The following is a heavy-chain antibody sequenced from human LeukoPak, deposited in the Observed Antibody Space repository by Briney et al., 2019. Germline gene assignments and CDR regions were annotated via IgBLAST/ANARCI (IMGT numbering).Heavy chain of an antibody. J-gene: IGHJ4*02. D-gene: IGHD5-18*01. V-gene: IGHV3-23*01. CDR3: AKYSGAGMAFFDY. CDR2: ISGSGGTT. Sequence: GGSLRLSCAASGFTFPSYAMSWVRQAPGKELEWVSSISGSGGTTYYADSVKGRFTISRDNSKNTLYLQMNSPRAEDTAVYYCAKYSGAGMAFFDYWGLGTLVTVSS. CDR1: GFTFPSYA.